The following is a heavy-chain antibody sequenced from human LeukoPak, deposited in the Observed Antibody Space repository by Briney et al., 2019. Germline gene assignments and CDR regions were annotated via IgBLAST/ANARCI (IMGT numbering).Heavy chain of an antibody. D-gene: IGHD2/OR15-2a*01. V-gene: IGHV4-39*07. Sequence: SETLSLTCTVSGGSISSSSYYWGWIRQPPGKGLEWIGSMYYGGGAYYKPSLKSRVTISQDTAKNQFSLKLISVTAADTAVYYCARSHFFFDYWGQGILVTVSS. CDR3: ARSHFFFDY. CDR1: GGSISSSSYY. J-gene: IGHJ4*02. CDR2: MYYGGGA.